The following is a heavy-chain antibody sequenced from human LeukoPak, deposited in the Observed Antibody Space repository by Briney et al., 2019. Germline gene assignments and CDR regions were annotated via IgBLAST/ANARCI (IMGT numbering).Heavy chain of an antibody. J-gene: IGHJ4*02. CDR2: IHPEGNEK. CDR3: ARGDAFSGDH. Sequence: GGSLRLSCAVSGVSFTNFWMSWVRQAPGRGLEWVANIHPEGNEKYHVESVKGRFTISRDNTKNLLFLQMNGLRVEDTAVYYCARGDAFSGDHWGQGTLVTVSS. V-gene: IGHV3-7*04. CDR1: GVSFTNFW.